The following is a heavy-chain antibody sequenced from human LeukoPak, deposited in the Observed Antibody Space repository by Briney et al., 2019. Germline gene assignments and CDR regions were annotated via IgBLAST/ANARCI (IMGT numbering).Heavy chain of an antibody. V-gene: IGHV4-4*02. J-gene: IGHJ4*02. CDR2: IYLRGNT. Sequence: SETLSLTCAISGGSITSSNWWTWVRQPPGKGLEWVGEIYLRGNTNYNPSLESRVSISVDESKTQLSLRLESVTAADTAVYYCARGTITTVTDSWGPGTLVTVSS. CDR3: ARGTITTVTDS. CDR1: GGSITSSNW. D-gene: IGHD4-17*01.